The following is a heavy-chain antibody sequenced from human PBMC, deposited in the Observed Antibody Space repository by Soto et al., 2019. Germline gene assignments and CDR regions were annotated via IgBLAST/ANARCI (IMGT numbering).Heavy chain of an antibody. CDR3: ARGPFGVVFNSALDV. CDR2: ILPVSGTT. D-gene: IGHD3-3*01. CDR1: GGTVASDA. Sequence: SVKVSCKTSGGTVASDAITWVRQAPGQGLEWMGGILPVSGTTIYAQMFEGRVTITADKSTNTVYMELTSLRSDDTAVYYCARGPFGVVFNSALDVWGQGTTVTVSS. J-gene: IGHJ6*02. V-gene: IGHV1-69*06.